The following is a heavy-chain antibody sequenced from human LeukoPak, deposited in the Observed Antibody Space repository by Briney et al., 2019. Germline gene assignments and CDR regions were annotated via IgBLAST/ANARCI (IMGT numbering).Heavy chain of an antibody. Sequence: GGSLRLSCAASGLTFRNYAMNWVRQAPGKGLEWVSSISGSGGGTFYADSVKGRFTISRDNSKKTVYLQMQSLRVEDTAVYYCARRYNSGTFSDDAFDIWGQGTPVTVSS. V-gene: IGHV3-23*01. J-gene: IGHJ3*02. CDR3: ARRYNSGTFSDDAFDI. D-gene: IGHD6-19*01. CDR1: GLTFRNYA. CDR2: ISGSGGGT.